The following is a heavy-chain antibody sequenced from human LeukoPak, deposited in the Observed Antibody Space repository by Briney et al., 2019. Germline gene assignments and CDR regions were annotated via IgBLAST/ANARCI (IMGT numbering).Heavy chain of an antibody. CDR1: GFTFSSYS. Sequence: GGSLRLSCAASGFTFSSYSMNWVRQAPGKGLEWVSSISSSSSYIYYADSLKGRFTISRDNAKNSLYLQMNSLRAEDTAVYYCARRYCSGGSCYAFDYWGQGTLVTVSS. D-gene: IGHD2-15*01. J-gene: IGHJ4*02. CDR2: ISSSSSYI. CDR3: ARRYCSGGSCYAFDY. V-gene: IGHV3-21*01.